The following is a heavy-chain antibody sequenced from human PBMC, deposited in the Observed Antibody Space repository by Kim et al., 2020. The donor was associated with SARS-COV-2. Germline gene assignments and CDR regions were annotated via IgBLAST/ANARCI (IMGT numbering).Heavy chain of an antibody. V-gene: IGHV3-11*01. Sequence: GGSLRLSCAASGFTFSDYYMSWMRQAPGKGLEWVSYITTSDRTIFYADSVKGRFTISRDNAENSLFLQMNSLRAEDTAAYYCARRKYSAGYYYAGMDVWG. CDR3: ARRKYSAGYYYAGMDV. J-gene: IGHJ6*01. D-gene: IGHD6-6*01. CDR1: GFTFSDYY. CDR2: ITTSDRTI.